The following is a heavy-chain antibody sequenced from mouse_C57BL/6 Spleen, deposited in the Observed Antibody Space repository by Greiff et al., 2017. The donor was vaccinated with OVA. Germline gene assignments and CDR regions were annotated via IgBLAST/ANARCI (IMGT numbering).Heavy chain of an antibody. Sequence: VQLQQPGAELVKPGASVKVSCKASGYTFTSYWMHWVKQRPGQGLEWIGRIHPSDSDTNYNQKFKGKATLTVDKSSSTAYMKLSSLTSEDSAVYYCAILGEWLLQNYYAMDYWGQGTSVTVSS. V-gene: IGHV1-74*01. CDR1: GYTFTSYW. D-gene: IGHD2-3*01. J-gene: IGHJ4*01. CDR2: IHPSDSDT. CDR3: AILGEWLLQNYYAMDY.